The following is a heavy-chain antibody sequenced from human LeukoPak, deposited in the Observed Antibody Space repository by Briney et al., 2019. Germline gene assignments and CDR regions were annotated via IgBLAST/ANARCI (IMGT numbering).Heavy chain of an antibody. Sequence: GASVKVSCKASGYTFTGYYMHWVRQAPGQGLEWMGWINPNSGGTNYAQKFQGRVTMTRDTSISTAYMELSRLRSDDTAVYYCASGKYYYDSSGYYPWFDPWGQGTLVTVSS. CDR3: ASGKYYYDSSGYYPWFDP. V-gene: IGHV1-2*02. CDR2: INPNSGGT. CDR1: GYTFTGYY. D-gene: IGHD3-22*01. J-gene: IGHJ5*02.